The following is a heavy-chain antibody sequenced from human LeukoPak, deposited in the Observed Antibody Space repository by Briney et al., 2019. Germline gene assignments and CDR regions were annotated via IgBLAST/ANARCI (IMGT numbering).Heavy chain of an antibody. CDR1: GYTFTSYY. CDR2: INPSGGST. J-gene: IGHJ5*02. CDR3: ARGGALLLWFGELFRKYNWFDP. D-gene: IGHD3-10*01. Sequence: ASVKVSCKASGYTFTSYYMHWVRQAPGQGLEWMGIINPSGGSTSYAQKFQGRVTMTRNTSISTAYMELSSLRSEDTAVYYCARGGALLLWFGELFRKYNWFDPWGQGTLVTVSS. V-gene: IGHV1-46*01.